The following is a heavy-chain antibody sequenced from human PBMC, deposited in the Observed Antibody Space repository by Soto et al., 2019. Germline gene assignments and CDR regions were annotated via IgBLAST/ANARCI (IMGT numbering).Heavy chain of an antibody. CDR2: IYYSGST. Sequence: SETLSLTCTVSGGSISSYSWSWIRQPPGKGLEYIGYIYYSGSTIYNPSLKSRVTISVDTSKNQFSLKLSSVTAADTAVYYCARVQYSYGYYFDYWGQGTLVTVSS. CDR1: GGSISSYS. D-gene: IGHD5-18*01. V-gene: IGHV4-59*01. CDR3: ARVQYSYGYYFDY. J-gene: IGHJ4*02.